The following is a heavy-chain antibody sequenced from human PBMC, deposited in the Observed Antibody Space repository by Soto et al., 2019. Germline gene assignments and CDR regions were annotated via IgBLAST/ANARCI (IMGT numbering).Heavy chain of an antibody. CDR1: GGSISSGDYY. CDR3: ARVLKYCSGGSRYSLDY. V-gene: IGHV4-30-4*01. J-gene: IGHJ4*02. CDR2: IYYSGST. D-gene: IGHD2-15*01. Sequence: QVQLQESGPGLVKPSQTLSLTCTVSGGSISSGDYYWSWIRQPPGKGLEWIGYIYYSGSTYYNPSLKSRVTISVDTSKNQCSLTLSSVTAADTAVYYCARVLKYCSGGSRYSLDYWGQGTLVTVSS.